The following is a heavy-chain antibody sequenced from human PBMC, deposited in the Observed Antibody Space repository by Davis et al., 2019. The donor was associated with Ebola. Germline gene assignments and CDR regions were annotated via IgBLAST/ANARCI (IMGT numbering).Heavy chain of an antibody. CDR1: GFTFSSYS. V-gene: IGHV3-21*01. Sequence: GESLKISCAASGFTFSSYSMNWVRQAPGKGLEWVSSISSSSSYIYYADSVKGRFTISRDNAKNSLYLQMNSLRAEDTAVYYCANLPSGSYYYGRDVWGQGTTVTVSS. CDR2: ISSSSSYI. CDR3: ANLPSGSYYYGRDV. D-gene: IGHD1-26*01. J-gene: IGHJ6*02.